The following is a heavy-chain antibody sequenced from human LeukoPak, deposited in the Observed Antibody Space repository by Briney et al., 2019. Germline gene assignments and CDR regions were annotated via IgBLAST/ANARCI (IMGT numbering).Heavy chain of an antibody. V-gene: IGHV4-59*01. J-gene: IGHJ6*02. D-gene: IGHD1-26*01. CDR3: ARDGSGSYYYYYGMDV. CDR2: IYYSGST. CDR1: GGSISSYY. Sequence: ETLSLTCTVSGGSISSYYWSWTRQPPGKGLEWIGYIYYSGSTNYNPSLKSRVTISVDTSKNQFSLKLSSVTAADTAVYYCARDGSGSYYYYYGMDVWGQGTTVTVSS.